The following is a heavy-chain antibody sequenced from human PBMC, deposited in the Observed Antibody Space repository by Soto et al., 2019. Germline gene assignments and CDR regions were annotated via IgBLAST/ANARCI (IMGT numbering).Heavy chain of an antibody. CDR1: GFTFDDYA. V-gene: IGHV3-9*01. CDR2: ISWNSGSI. D-gene: IGHD3-22*01. CDR3: AKGYHDSSGYSPGDS. Sequence: EVQLVESGGGLVQPGRSLRLSCAASGFTFDDYAMHWVQQAPGKGLEWVSGISWNSGSIGYADSVKGRFTISRDNAKNSLYLQMNSLRAEDTALYYCAKGYHDSSGYSPGDSWGQGTLVTVSS. J-gene: IGHJ5*02.